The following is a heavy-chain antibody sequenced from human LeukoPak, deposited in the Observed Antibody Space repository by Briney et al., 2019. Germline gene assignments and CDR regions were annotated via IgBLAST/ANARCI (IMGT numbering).Heavy chain of an antibody. CDR1: GYTFTSYD. D-gene: IGHD4-17*01. CDR2: MNPNSGNT. CDR3: ARYFGDYDAFDI. V-gene: IGHV1-8*01. Sequence: ASVKVSCKASGYTFTSYDINWVRQATGQGLEWMGWMNPNSGNTCYAQKFQGRVTMTRNTSISTAYMELSSLRSEDTAVYYCARYFGDYDAFDIWGQGTMVTVSS. J-gene: IGHJ3*02.